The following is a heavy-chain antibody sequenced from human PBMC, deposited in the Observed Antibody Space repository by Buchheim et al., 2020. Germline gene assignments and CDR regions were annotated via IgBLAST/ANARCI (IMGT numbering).Heavy chain of an antibody. CDR1: GFTFSSYA. Sequence: EVQLLESGGGLVQPGGSLRLSCAASGFTFSSYAMSWVRQAPGKGLEWVSAISGSGGSTYYADSVKGRFTISRDNSKNTLYLKMNSLRAEDTAVYYCAKDLDSGDIVVVPAANDWSAWGQGTL. V-gene: IGHV3-23*01. D-gene: IGHD2-2*01. CDR3: AKDLDSGDIVVVPAANDWSA. J-gene: IGHJ5*02. CDR2: ISGSGGST.